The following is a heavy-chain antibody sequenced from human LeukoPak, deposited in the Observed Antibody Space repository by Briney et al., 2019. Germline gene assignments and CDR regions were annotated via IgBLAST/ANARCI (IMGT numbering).Heavy chain of an antibody. CDR2: INPSGGST. D-gene: IGHD2-21*02. CDR1: GYTFTSYY. V-gene: IGHV1-46*01. J-gene: IGHJ4*02. CDR3: AREDISRLLYY. Sequence: ASVKVSCKASGYTFTSYYMHWVRQAPGQGLEWMGIINPSGGSTSYAQKFQGRVTLTRDTSTSTIYMELSSLRSEDTAVYYCAREDISRLLYYWGQGTLVTVSS.